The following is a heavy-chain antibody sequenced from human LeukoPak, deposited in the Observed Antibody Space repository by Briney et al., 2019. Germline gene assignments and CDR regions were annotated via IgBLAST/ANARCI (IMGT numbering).Heavy chain of an antibody. CDR1: GFTFSSYA. J-gene: IGHJ4*02. D-gene: IGHD3-10*01. V-gene: IGHV3-23*01. CDR3: AKDQLYYGSGSYYKTYY. Sequence: GGSLRLSCAASGFTFSSYAMHWVRQAPGKGLEWVSAISGSGGSTYYADSVKGRFTISRDNSKNTLYLQMNSLRAEDTAVYYCAKDQLYYGSGSYYKTYYWGQGTLVTVSS. CDR2: ISGSGGST.